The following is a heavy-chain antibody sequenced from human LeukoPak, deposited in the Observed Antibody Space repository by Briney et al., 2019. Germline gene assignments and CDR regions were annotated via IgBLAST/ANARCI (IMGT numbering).Heavy chain of an antibody. D-gene: IGHD2-21*02. CDR2: IYYSGST. Sequence: PSETLSLTCTVSGGSISSYYWSWIRQPPGKGLEWIGYIYYSGSTNYNPSLKSRVTISVDTSKNQFSLKLSSVTAADTAVYYCARVYCGDDCFLADAFDIWGQGTMVTVSS. CDR3: ARVYCGDDCFLADAFDI. V-gene: IGHV4-59*01. J-gene: IGHJ3*02. CDR1: GGSISSYY.